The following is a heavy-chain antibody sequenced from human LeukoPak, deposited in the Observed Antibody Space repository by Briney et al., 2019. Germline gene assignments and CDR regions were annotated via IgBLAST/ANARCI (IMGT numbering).Heavy chain of an antibody. J-gene: IGHJ6*02. D-gene: IGHD1-14*01. CDR2: INSDGSST. V-gene: IGHV3-74*01. CDR1: GLMFSTYW. CDR3: ARVGYRNGMDV. Sequence: GGSLRLSCTASGLMFSTYWMHWVRQAPGKGLVWVSRINSDGSSTSYADSVKGRFTISRDNAKNTLYLQMNSLRAEDTAVYYCARVGYRNGMDVWGQGTTVTVSS.